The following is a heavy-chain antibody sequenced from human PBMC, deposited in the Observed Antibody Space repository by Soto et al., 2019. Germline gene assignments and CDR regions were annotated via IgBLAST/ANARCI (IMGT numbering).Heavy chain of an antibody. CDR2: IWYDGSNK. D-gene: IGHD3-22*01. J-gene: IGHJ4*02. Sequence: GGSLRLSCAASGFTFSSYGMHWVRQAPGKGLEWVAVIWYDGSNKYYADSVKGRFTISRDNSKNTLYLQMNSLRAEDTAVYYCARDLNYDSSGHIFGYWGQGTLVTVSS. V-gene: IGHV3-33*01. CDR1: GFTFSSYG. CDR3: ARDLNYDSSGHIFGY.